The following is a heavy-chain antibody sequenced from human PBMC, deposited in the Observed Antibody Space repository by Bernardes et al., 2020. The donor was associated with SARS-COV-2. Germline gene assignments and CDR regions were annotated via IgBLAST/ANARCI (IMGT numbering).Heavy chain of an antibody. CDR1: GYTFTSYA. J-gene: IGHJ4*02. CDR3: ARVVAGVRGVIYFDY. D-gene: IGHD3-10*02. Sequence: ASVKVSCKASGYTFTSYAMHWVRQAPGQRLEWMGWINAGNGNTKYSQKFQGRVTITRDTSASTAYMELSSLRSEDTAVYYCARVVAGVRGVIYFDYWGQGTLVTVSS. CDR2: INAGNGNT. V-gene: IGHV1-3*01.